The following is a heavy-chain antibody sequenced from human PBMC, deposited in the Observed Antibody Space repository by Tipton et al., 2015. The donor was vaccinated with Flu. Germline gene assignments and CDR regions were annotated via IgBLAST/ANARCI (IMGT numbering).Heavy chain of an antibody. CDR3: GRAIGGSSSH. CDR2: ITSGGYDM. D-gene: IGHD2-2*01. V-gene: IGHV3-11*04. CDR1: GFTFSGYY. J-gene: IGHJ4*02. Sequence: SLRLSCAASGFTFSGYYMSWIRQAPGKGLEWVSYITSGGYDMYYADSVKGRFTISRDNAKNSLYLQMNNLRAEDTAVYYCGRAIGGSSSHWGQGTLVTVSS.